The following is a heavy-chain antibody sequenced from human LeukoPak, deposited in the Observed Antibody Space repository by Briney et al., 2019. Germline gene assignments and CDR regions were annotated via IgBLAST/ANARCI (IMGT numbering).Heavy chain of an antibody. Sequence: SQTLSLTCAVSGGSISSGGYSWSWIRQPPGKGLEWIGYIYHSGSTYYNPSLKSRVTISVDRSKNQFSLKLSSVTAADTAVYYRARGSAGSIDYWGQGTLVTVSS. CDR3: ARGSAGSIDY. CDR1: GGSISSGGYS. CDR2: IYHSGST. D-gene: IGHD3-10*01. V-gene: IGHV4-30-2*01. J-gene: IGHJ4*02.